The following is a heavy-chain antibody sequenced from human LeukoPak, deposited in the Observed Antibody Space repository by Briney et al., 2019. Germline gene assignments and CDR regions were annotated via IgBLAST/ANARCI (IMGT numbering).Heavy chain of an antibody. CDR1: GFTFSSYA. J-gene: IGHJ1*01. V-gene: IGHV3-23*01. CDR2: ISGSGGST. Sequence: GGSLRLSCAASGFTFSSYAMSWVRQAPGKGLEWVSAISGSGGSTYYADSVKGRLTISRDNSKNTLYLQMNSLRAEDTAVYYCAKDLSSGYYSMTEYFQHWGQGTLVTVSS. CDR3: AKDLSSGYYSMTEYFQH. D-gene: IGHD3-22*01.